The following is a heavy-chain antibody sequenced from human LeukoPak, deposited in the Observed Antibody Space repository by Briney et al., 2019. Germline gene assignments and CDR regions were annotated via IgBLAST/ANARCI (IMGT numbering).Heavy chain of an antibody. J-gene: IGHJ5*02. CDR1: GFTFSSYS. CDR3: APDANDYGGNPNWFDP. Sequence: PGGSLRLSCAASGFTFSSYSMNWVRQAPGKGLEWVSCISSSSSYIYYADSVKGRFTISRDNAKNSLYLQMNSLRAEDTAVYYCAPDANDYGGNPNWFDPWGQGTLVTVSS. CDR2: ISSSSSYI. D-gene: IGHD4-23*01. V-gene: IGHV3-21*01.